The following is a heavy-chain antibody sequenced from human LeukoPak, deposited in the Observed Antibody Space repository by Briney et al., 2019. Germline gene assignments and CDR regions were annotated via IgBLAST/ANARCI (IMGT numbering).Heavy chain of an antibody. J-gene: IGHJ5*02. V-gene: IGHV3-23*01. Sequence: GGSLRLSCAASGFIFRNYVVAWVRQAPGKGLEWVSQISNSGGSTYYADSVKGRFTISRDNSKNTLYLQMNSLRAEDTAVYYCAKVPEYSGYVRNWFDPWGQGTLVTVSS. CDR3: AKVPEYSGYVRNWFDP. CDR2: ISNSGGST. D-gene: IGHD5-12*01. CDR1: GFIFRNYV.